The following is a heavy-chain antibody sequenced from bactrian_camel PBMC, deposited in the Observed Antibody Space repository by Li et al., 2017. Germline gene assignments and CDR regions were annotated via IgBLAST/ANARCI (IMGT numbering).Heavy chain of an antibody. CDR3: AAVRSLHSRCSGRLGQGDFHF. CDR1: GYIFPTCT. Sequence: QVQLVESGGGSVQAGGSLKLSCVASGYIFPTCTMGWFRQAPGKERELVSFISSDDTTTYADSVKGRFTISQDNAKNTVFLQMNGLKPDDSAIYYCAAVRSLHSRCSGRLGQGDFHFWGQGTQVTVS. V-gene: IGHV3S53*01. D-gene: IGHD1*01. CDR2: ISSDDTT. J-gene: IGHJ6*01.